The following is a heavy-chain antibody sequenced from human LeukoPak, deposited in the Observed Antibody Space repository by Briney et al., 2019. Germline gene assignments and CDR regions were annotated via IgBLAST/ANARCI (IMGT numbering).Heavy chain of an antibody. V-gene: IGHV3-48*01. CDR2: ISRGSSTI. CDR3: ARDGIVGATTTLDY. J-gene: IGHJ4*02. D-gene: IGHD1-26*01. Sequence: PGGSLRLSCAASGFTFSSYTMNWVRQAPGKGLEWVSYISRGSSTIYYADSVKGRFTISRDNAKNSLYLQMNSLRAEDTAVYYCARDGIVGATTTLDYWGQGTLVTVSS. CDR1: GFTFSSYT.